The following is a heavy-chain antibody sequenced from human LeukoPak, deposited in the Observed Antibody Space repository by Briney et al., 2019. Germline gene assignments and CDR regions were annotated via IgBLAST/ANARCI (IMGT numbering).Heavy chain of an antibody. CDR3: ARGVGRRYYGSGSYYNDGNWFDP. CDR2: TYYRSKWYN. Sequence: SQTLSLTCAISGDSVSSNSAAWNWIRQSPSRGLEWLGRTYYRSKWYNDYAVSVKSRITINPDTSKNQFSLQLNSVTPEDTAVYYCARGVGRRYYGSGSYYNDGNWFDPWGQGTLVTVSS. J-gene: IGHJ5*02. V-gene: IGHV6-1*01. D-gene: IGHD3-10*01. CDR1: GDSVSSNSAA.